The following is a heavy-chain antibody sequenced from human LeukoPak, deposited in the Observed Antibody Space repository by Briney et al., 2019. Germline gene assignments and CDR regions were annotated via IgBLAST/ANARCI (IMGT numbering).Heavy chain of an antibody. Sequence: GGSLRLSCTASGFTFGDYAMSWVRQAPGKGLEWVGFIRSKAYGGTTEYAASVKGRFTMSRDDSKSIAYLQMNSLKTEDTAVYYCTRDLYFWSGYYIQDYYGMDVWGQGTTVTVSS. CDR2: IRSKAYGGTT. CDR3: TRDLYFWSGYYIQDYYGMDV. V-gene: IGHV3-49*04. CDR1: GFTFGDYA. D-gene: IGHD3-3*01. J-gene: IGHJ6*02.